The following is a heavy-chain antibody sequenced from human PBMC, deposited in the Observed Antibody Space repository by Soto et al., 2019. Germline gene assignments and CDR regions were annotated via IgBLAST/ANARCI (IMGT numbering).Heavy chain of an antibody. J-gene: IGHJ3*02. CDR2: IYYSGST. CDR1: GGSISRYY. Sequence: SETLSLTCAVSGGSISRYYWSWIRQPPGKGLEWIGYIYYSGSTNYNPSLKSRVTISLDTSKNQFSPKLSSVTAADTAVYYCARHHPRIANTLDGFDIWGQGTRVTVSS. V-gene: IGHV4-59*08. CDR3: ARHHPRIANTLDGFDI.